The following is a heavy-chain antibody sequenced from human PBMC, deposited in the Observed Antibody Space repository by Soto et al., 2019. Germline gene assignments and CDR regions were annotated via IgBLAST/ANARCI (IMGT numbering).Heavy chain of an antibody. CDR3: ARDRGSSWDNWFDP. Sequence: ASVKVSCKSSEYTFTDYYIHWVRQAPGQGLEWMGLINPNGGSTSYAQKLQGRVTMTTDTSTSTAYMELRSLRSDDTAVYYCARDRGSSWDNWFDPWGQGTLVTVSS. CDR1: EYTFTDYY. CDR2: INPNGGST. D-gene: IGHD6-13*01. J-gene: IGHJ5*02. V-gene: IGHV1-46*01.